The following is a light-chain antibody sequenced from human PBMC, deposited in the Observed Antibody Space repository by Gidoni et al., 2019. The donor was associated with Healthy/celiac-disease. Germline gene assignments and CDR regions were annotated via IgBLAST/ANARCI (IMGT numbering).Light chain of an antibody. Sequence: QSVLTQPPSAYGAPGQRVTISCSGSSSSIGSGSVNWYQQLPGTAPKLLIYNNNERPSGVPARFSGSKSGTSVSLAISGLQFDDEGDYYCAAWDDSLNGRFVFGTGTKVTVL. V-gene: IGLV1-44*01. J-gene: IGLJ1*01. CDR1: SSSIGSGS. CDR2: NNN. CDR3: AAWDDSLNGRFV.